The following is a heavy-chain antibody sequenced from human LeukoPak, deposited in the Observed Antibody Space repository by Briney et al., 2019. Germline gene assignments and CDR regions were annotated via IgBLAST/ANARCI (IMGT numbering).Heavy chain of an antibody. Sequence: GGSLRLSCAASAFTFSSYSLNWVRQAPGKGLEWVSSISTSSRYIYYADSVKGRFTISRDNAKNSLYLQMNSLRAEDTAVYYCARDDWWQLIAVAITSYFDWWGQGTLVTVSS. CDR1: AFTFSSYS. CDR2: ISTSSRYI. J-gene: IGHJ4*02. D-gene: IGHD6-19*01. V-gene: IGHV3-21*01. CDR3: ARDDWWQLIAVAITSYFDW.